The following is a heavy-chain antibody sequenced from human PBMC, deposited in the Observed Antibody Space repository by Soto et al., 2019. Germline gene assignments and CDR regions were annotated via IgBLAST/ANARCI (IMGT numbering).Heavy chain of an antibody. CDR1: GFTFSSFA. CDR3: AKKSGSSGRADAFDL. Sequence: QVQLVESWGGVVQPGRSLRLSCAASGFTFSSFAMHWVRQAPGKGLELVAVTSSDGSNKYYADSVKGRFTISRDNSKNTLYLQMNSLGADDTAVYYCAKKSGSSGRADAFDLWGQGTMVTVSA. CDR2: TSSDGSNK. V-gene: IGHV3-30-3*02. J-gene: IGHJ3*01. D-gene: IGHD6-19*01.